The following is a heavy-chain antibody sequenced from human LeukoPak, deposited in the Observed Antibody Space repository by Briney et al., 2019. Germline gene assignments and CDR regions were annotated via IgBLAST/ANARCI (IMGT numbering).Heavy chain of an antibody. V-gene: IGHV3-66*01. J-gene: IGHJ3*02. CDR2: IYSGGST. Sequence: PGGSLRLSCEASGFNFTIYSIHWVRQAPGKGLEGVSFIYSGGSTYYAGSVKGRFIISRDHSKSTLYLQMHSLRAEDAALYYCARVSDSFGDLLGDAFDIWRQGTFVTVSS. D-gene: IGHD3-10*01. CDR3: ARVSDSFGDLLGDAFDI. CDR1: GFNFTIYS.